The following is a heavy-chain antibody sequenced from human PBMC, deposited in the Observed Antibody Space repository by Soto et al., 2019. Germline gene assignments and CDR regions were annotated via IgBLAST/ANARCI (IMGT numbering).Heavy chain of an antibody. D-gene: IGHD2-21*02. CDR1: GYTFTDYY. CDR2: INSNSGGT. V-gene: IGHV1-2*02. Sequence: QVQLVQSGAEVKKPGASVKVSCKASGYTFTDYYMHWVRQAPGQGLEWMGWINSNSGGTNYAQKFQGRVTMTRDTSINTVYMELRGLRSDDTAVYYCARDSPSLAYCDGDCYSIDYWGQGTLVTVSS. J-gene: IGHJ4*02. CDR3: ARDSPSLAYCDGDCYSIDY.